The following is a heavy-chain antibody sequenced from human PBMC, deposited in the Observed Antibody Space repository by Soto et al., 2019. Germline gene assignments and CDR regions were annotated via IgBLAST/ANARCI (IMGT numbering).Heavy chain of an antibody. Sequence: EVQLLESGGGLVQPGGSLRLSCAASGFTFTTYAMSWVRQAPGKGLEWVSGIGGSGGNTYYADSVKGRFTISRDNTKNTLYLQMNSLRAEDTAVYFCATSLLMVYAIRNDYWGQGTLVTVSS. CDR3: ATSLLMVYAIRNDY. V-gene: IGHV3-23*01. CDR2: IGGSGGNT. J-gene: IGHJ4*02. D-gene: IGHD2-8*01. CDR1: GFTFTTYA.